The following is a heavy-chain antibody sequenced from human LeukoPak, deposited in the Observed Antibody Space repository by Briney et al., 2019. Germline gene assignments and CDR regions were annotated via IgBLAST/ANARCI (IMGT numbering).Heavy chain of an antibody. Sequence: SETLSLTCTVSGGSISSSSYYWGWIRQPPGKGLEWIGYIYYSGSTNYNPSLKSRVTISVDTSKNQFSLKLSSVTAADTAVYYCARGYYYGSGSYYPLFDYWGQGTLVTVSS. CDR2: IYYSGST. V-gene: IGHV4-61*05. CDR3: ARGYYYGSGSYYPLFDY. D-gene: IGHD3-10*01. CDR1: GGSISSSSYY. J-gene: IGHJ4*02.